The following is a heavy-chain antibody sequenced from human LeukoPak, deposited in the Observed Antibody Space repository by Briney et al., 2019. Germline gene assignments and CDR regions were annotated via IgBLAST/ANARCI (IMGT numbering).Heavy chain of an antibody. J-gene: IGHJ4*02. V-gene: IGHV2-70*11. D-gene: IGHD6-13*01. CDR3: ARILTVFSSSPTQYYFDY. CDR1: GFSLSTSGMC. CDR2: IDWDDDK. Sequence: SGPTLVNPTQTLTLTCTFSGFSLSTSGMCASWIRQPPGKALEWLARIDWDDDKYYSTSLKTRLTISKDTSKNQVVLTMTNMDPVDTATYYCARILTVFSSSPTQYYFDYWGQGTLVTVSS.